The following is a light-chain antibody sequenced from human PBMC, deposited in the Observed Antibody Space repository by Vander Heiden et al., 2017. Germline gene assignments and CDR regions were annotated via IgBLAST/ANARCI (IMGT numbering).Light chain of an antibody. J-gene: IGKJ2*01. Sequence: RASQSVSGNLAWYHQKPGKVPRLLIYGASTRAIAIPARFRGSGYGTEFTLTISSRQSEDLAVYYGKQDNNGPPHTFGQGTKLEIK. CDR1: QSVSGN. CDR2: GAS. V-gene: IGKV3-15*01. CDR3: KQDNNGPPHT.